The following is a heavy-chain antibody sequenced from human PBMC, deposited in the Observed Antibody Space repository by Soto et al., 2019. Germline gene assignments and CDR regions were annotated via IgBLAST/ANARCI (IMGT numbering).Heavy chain of an antibody. CDR1: GFTFSSYW. CDR3: ARLWFGELFPHGAFDI. Sequence: GGSLRLSCAASGFTFSSYWMSWVRQAPGKGLEWVANIKQDGSEKYYVDSVKGRFTISRDNAKNSLYLQMNSLRAEDTAVYYCARLWFGELFPHGAFDIWGQGTMVTVSS. J-gene: IGHJ3*02. CDR2: IKQDGSEK. D-gene: IGHD3-10*01. V-gene: IGHV3-7*05.